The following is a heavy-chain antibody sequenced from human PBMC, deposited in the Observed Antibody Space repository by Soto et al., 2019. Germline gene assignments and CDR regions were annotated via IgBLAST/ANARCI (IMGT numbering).Heavy chain of an antibody. CDR3: AKVAYYDFWSGYYLDY. CDR1: GFTFSSYA. J-gene: IGHJ4*02. V-gene: IGHV3-23*01. CDR2: ISGSGGST. D-gene: IGHD3-3*01. Sequence: GGSLRLSCAASGFTFSSYAMSWVRQAPGKGLEWVSAISGSGGSTYYADSVKGWFTISRDNSKNTLYLQMNSLRAEDTAVYYCAKVAYYDFWSGYYLDYWGQGTLVTVSS.